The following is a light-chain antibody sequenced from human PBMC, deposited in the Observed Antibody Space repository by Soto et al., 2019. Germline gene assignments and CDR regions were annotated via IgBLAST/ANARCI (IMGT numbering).Light chain of an antibody. V-gene: IGKV3-20*01. CDR3: QKYGRSPPLI. CDR1: ESISSNF. J-gene: IGKJ3*01. CDR2: GGS. Sequence: EIVLTQSPSTLSLSSGYRASVFCGASESISSNFLAWYQHKPGQSPRLLIYGGSTRVTGIPDRFSGSGSGTDFTLTISRLEPEDFAVYYCQKYGRSPPLIFGPGTKVDIK.